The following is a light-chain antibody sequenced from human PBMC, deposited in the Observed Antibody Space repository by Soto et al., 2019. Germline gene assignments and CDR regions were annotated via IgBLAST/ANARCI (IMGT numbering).Light chain of an antibody. CDR2: EVT. CDR1: SSDVGGYDY. V-gene: IGLV2-14*01. J-gene: IGLJ1*01. CDR3: SSYTSPTSLSFV. Sequence: SALTQPASVSGSPGQSITISCTGTSSDVGGYDYVSWHQQHPGKAPKLMIYEVTNRPSGVSNRFSGSRSGNTASLTISGLLAEDEADYYCSSYTSPTSLSFVFGAGTKVTVL.